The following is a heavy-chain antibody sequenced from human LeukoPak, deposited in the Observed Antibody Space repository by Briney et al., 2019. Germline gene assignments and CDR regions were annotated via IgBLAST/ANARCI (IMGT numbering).Heavy chain of an antibody. Sequence: GGSLRLSCAGSGFTFSSYGMHWVRQAPGKGLEWVAFIRYDGSNKHYADSVKGRFTISRDNSKNTLYLQMNSLRAEDRAVYYCAKEASSWSRFDYWGEGTLVTVSS. CDR2: IRYDGSNK. J-gene: IGHJ4*02. V-gene: IGHV3-30*02. CDR1: GFTFSSYG. D-gene: IGHD6-13*01. CDR3: AKEASSWSRFDY.